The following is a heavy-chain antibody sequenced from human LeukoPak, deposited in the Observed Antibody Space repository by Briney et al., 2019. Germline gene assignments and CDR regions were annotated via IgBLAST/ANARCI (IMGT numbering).Heavy chain of an antibody. Sequence: SVKVSCKASGGTFSSYAISWVRQAPGQGLEWLGGIIPIFGTANYAQKFQGRVTITADESTSTAYMELSSLRSEDTAVYYCARVRRSGYCSSTSCYRHGMDVWGQGTTVTVSS. CDR3: ARVRRSGYCSSTSCYRHGMDV. J-gene: IGHJ6*02. V-gene: IGHV1-69*13. CDR1: GGTFSSYA. D-gene: IGHD2-2*02. CDR2: IIPIFGTA.